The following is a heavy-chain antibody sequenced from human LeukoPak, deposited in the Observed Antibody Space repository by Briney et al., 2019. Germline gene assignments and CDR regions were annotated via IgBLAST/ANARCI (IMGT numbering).Heavy chain of an antibody. D-gene: IGHD1-1*01. CDR3: ARGGAGRTEDDVFDI. CDR2: ISGSGGST. V-gene: IGHV3-23*01. CDR1: GFTFSSYA. Sequence: PGGSLRLSCAASGFTFSSYAMSWVRQAPGKGLEWVSGISGSGGSTYYADSVKGRFTISRDNAKNSLYLQMNSLRADDTAVYYCARGGAGRTEDDVFDIWGQGTWSPSLQ. J-gene: IGHJ3*02.